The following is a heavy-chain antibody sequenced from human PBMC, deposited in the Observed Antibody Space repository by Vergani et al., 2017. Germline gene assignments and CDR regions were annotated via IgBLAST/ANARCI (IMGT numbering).Heavy chain of an antibody. CDR2: IHHSGDT. CDR3: ARPRGSGGFFPSSYFYGMDV. Sequence: QVQLQESGPGLVKPSETLTLTCDVSDSSIMTNPYWGWFRQSPGKGLEWIGCIHHSGDTHYNSSLKSRVSISIVSSSKFSLSLTSVTAADTAIYYCARPRGSGGFFPSSYFYGMDVLGDGTTVTVSS. V-gene: IGHV4-38-2*01. J-gene: IGHJ6*04. D-gene: IGHD3-10*01. CDR1: DSSIMTNPY.